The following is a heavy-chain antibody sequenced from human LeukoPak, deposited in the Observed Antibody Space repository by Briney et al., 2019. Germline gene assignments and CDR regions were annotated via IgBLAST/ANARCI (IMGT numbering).Heavy chain of an antibody. CDR3: ARDQGIAAPDAFDI. J-gene: IGHJ3*02. D-gene: IGHD6-13*01. V-gene: IGHV3-21*01. CDR1: GFTFSSYT. Sequence: GGSLRLSCAASGFTFSSYTMNWVRQAPGKGLEYVSSISSSSSHIYYADSVKGRFTISRDDTKSSLYLQMNSLRAEDTAVYYCARDQGIAAPDAFDIWGQGTMVTVSS. CDR2: ISSSSSHI.